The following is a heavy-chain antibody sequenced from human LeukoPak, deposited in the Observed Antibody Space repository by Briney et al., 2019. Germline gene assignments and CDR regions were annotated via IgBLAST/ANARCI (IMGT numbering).Heavy chain of an antibody. Sequence: PSETLSLTCTVSGGSVSSGSYYWGWIRQPPGKGLEWIGNIYYSGSTYYNPSLKSRVTISVETSKNQFSLKLSSVTAADTAVYYCARQNYGAAPLRCWGQGTLVTVAS. D-gene: IGHD4/OR15-4a*01. J-gene: IGHJ4*02. CDR3: ARQNYGAAPLRC. CDR1: GGSVSSGSYY. CDR2: IYYSGST. V-gene: IGHV4-39*01.